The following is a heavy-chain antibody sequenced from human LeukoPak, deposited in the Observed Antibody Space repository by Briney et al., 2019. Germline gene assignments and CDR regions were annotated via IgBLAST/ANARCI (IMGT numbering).Heavy chain of an antibody. CDR3: AREAGYCSSTSCYKRKYFDY. V-gene: IGHV1-69*13. D-gene: IGHD2-2*02. J-gene: IGHJ4*02. CDR1: GGTFSSYA. CDR2: IIPIFGTA. Sequence: GASVTVSCKASGGTFSSYAISWVRQAPGQGLEWMGGIIPIFGTANYAQKFQGRVTITADESTSTAYMELSSLRSEDTAVYYCAREAGYCSSTSCYKRKYFDYWGQGTLVTVSS.